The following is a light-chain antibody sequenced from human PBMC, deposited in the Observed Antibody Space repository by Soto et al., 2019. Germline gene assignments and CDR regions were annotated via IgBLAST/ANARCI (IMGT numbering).Light chain of an antibody. CDR2: VEGSGSY. CDR3: ETWDRNTRV. J-gene: IGLJ3*02. V-gene: IGLV4-60*02. Sequence: QPVLTQSSSASASLGSSVKLTCTLSSGHSSYIIAWHQQQPGKAPRYLMKVEGSGSYNKGSGVPDRFSGSSSGADRYLTISNLQFADEADYYCETWDRNTRVFGGGTKVTVL. CDR1: SGHSSYI.